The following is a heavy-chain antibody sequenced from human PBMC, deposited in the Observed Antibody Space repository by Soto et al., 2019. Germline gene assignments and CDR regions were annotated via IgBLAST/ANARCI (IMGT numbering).Heavy chain of an antibody. Sequence: QVHLVQSGAEVMKPGASVKVSCKGSGYGFTTYGITWVRQAPGQGLEWMAWISAHNGNTNYAQKLQGRVTVTRDTSTSTAYMELRSRRSDDTAVYYCARGRYGDYWGQGALVTVSS. CDR1: GYGFTTYG. CDR2: ISAHNGNT. J-gene: IGHJ4*02. V-gene: IGHV1-18*01. CDR3: ARGRYGDY. D-gene: IGHD1-1*01.